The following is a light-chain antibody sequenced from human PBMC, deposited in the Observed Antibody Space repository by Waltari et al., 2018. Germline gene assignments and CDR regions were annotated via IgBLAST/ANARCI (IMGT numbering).Light chain of an antibody. J-gene: IGLJ2*01. CDR3: SSSTNRNTF. CDR1: SSDVGASNY. V-gene: IGLV2-14*01. CDR2: DVE. Sequence: QSALTQPASVSGSPGQSITISCTGTSSDVGASNYVSCYQQSPGKAPKLIIFDVEKRPSGVSDRFSGSKSVNTDSLTISGLQAEHEADYYCSSSTNRNTFFGGGTKLTVL.